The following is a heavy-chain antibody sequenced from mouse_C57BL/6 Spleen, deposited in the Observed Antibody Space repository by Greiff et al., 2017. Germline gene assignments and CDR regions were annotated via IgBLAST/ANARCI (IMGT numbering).Heavy chain of an antibody. Sequence: QVQLQQPGAELVMPGASVKLSCKASGYTFTSYWMHWVKQRPGQGLEWIGEIDPSDSYTNYNQKFKGKSTLTVDKSSSTSYMQRSSLTSEDSAVYYCARSITTVGGYFDYCGQSTTLTVSS. CDR2: IDPSDSYT. CDR1: GYTFTSYW. J-gene: IGHJ2*01. V-gene: IGHV1-69*01. D-gene: IGHD1-1*01. CDR3: ARSITTVGGYFDY.